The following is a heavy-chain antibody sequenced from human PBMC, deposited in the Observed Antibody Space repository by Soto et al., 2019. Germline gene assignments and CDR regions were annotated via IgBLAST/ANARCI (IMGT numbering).Heavy chain of an antibody. V-gene: IGHV3-9*01. CDR3: VKDESINWYSGHFRH. CDR1: GFTFDDYA. J-gene: IGHJ1*01. CDR2: INWNSGSI. D-gene: IGHD6-13*01. Sequence: PRLSCAASGFTFDDYAMHWVRQVPGKGLEWVSGINWNSGSIGYGDSVKGRFAISRDNAKNSLHLQMNSLSAEDTAFYYCVKDESINWYSGHFRHWGQGTLVTVSS.